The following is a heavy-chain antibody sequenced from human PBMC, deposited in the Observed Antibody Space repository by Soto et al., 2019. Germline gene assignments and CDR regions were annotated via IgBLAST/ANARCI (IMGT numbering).Heavy chain of an antibody. CDR2: IWSDGSVK. CDR3: ATALAAYGDLDL. D-gene: IGHD3-10*01. Sequence: QGQLVESGGGVVQPGESLKLSCAESGFSFNSYGIFWFRQAPGKGLEWVAVIWSDGSVKDIADPVKGRFIISRDNPESTVSLQMNTLGAEDSGVYFCATALAAYGDLDLWGRGTLVSVSS. J-gene: IGHJ5*02. V-gene: IGHV3-33*01. CDR1: GFSFNSYG.